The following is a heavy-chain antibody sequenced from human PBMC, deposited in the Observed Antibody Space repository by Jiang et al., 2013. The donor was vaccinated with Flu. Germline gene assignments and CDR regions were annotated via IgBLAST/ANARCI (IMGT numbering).Heavy chain of an antibody. CDR2: MNPKNGGT. CDR1: GYTFPDYY. D-gene: IGHD1-26*01. Sequence: SGAEVKRPGASVMVSCKASGYTFPDYYIHWLRRAPGQRLEWMGWMNPKNGGTKFAQKFEGRVAMTRDTSISTAYMELSDLRSDDTAVYFCARGPSSGAFDVWGQGQWSPFRQ. CDR3: ARGPSSGAFDV. V-gene: IGHV1-2*02. J-gene: IGHJ3*01.